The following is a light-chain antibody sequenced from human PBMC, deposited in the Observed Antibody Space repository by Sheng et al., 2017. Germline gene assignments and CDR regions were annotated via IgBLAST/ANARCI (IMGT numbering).Light chain of an antibody. J-gene: IGKJ4*01. CDR3: QHYHKYPLT. V-gene: IGKV1-33*01. CDR2: CV. Sequence: DIQMTQSPASLSASVGDSVTITCQASQGITTSLSWYQHKPGKTDPSNYLDLRCVHPSVHGGPRSEVRSGDGVWDDISTLVISNLRRLKNVATYYCQHYHKYPLTFVGGTEGGGQT. CDR1: QGITTS.